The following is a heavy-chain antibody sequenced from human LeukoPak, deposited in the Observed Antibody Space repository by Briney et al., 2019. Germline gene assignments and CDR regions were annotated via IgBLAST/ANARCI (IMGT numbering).Heavy chain of an antibody. CDR2: ISGSGGST. J-gene: IGHJ4*02. CDR3: AKDKCSGGSCYPLSLDY. CDR1: GFTFSSYA. Sequence: PGGSLRLSCAASGFTFSSYAMSWVRQAPGKGLEWVSAISGSGGSTYYADSVKGRFTISRDNSKNTLYLQMNSLRAEDTAVYYCAKDKCSGGSCYPLSLDYWGQGTLVTVSS. V-gene: IGHV3-23*01. D-gene: IGHD2-15*01.